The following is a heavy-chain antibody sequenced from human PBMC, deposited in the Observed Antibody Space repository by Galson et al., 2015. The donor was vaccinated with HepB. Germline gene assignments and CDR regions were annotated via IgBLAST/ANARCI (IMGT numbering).Heavy chain of an antibody. Sequence: SLRLSCAASGFTVSSNYMSWVRQAPGKGLEWVSVIYSGGSTYYADSVKGRFTISRDNSKNTLYLQMNSLRAEDTAVYYCAKDRVAGSSESYYFDYWGQGTLVTVSS. V-gene: IGHV3-53*01. CDR3: AKDRVAGSSESYYFDY. D-gene: IGHD2-15*01. CDR1: GFTVSSNY. J-gene: IGHJ4*02. CDR2: IYSGGST.